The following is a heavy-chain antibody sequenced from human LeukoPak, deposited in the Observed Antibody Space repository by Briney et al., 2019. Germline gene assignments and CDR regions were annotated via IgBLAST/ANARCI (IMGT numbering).Heavy chain of an antibody. D-gene: IGHD3-10*01. J-gene: IGHJ4*02. CDR3: AKGRFAVRGGLDY. CDR1: GFTFSSHA. V-gene: IGHV3-23*01. CDR2: ISGSGGST. Sequence: GGSLRLSCAASGFTFSSHAMSWVRQAPGKGLEWVSAISGSGGSTYYADSVKGRFTISRDNSKNTLYLQMNSLRAEDTAVYYCAKGRFAVRGGLDYWGQGTLVTVSS.